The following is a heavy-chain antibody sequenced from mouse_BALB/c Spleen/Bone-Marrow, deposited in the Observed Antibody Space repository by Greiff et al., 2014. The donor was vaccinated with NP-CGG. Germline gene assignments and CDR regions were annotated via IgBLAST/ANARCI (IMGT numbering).Heavy chain of an antibody. Sequence: DVMLVESGGGLVQPGGSLKLSCAASEFTFSSYGMSWVRQTPDKRLELVATINSNGGSTYYPDSVKGRFTISRDNAKNTLYLQMSSLKSEDTAMYYCARVWYFDYWGQGTSLTVSS. CDR3: ARVWYFDY. J-gene: IGHJ2*03. CDR1: EFTFSSYG. CDR2: INSNGGST. V-gene: IGHV5-6-3*01.